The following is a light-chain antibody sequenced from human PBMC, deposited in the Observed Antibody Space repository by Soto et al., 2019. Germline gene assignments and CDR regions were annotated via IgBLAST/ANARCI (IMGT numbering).Light chain of an antibody. J-gene: IGKJ4*01. Sequence: IQLTQSPSSLSASVGDRVTIACRASESISDYLNWYQHKPGEAPKVLVYSASTLRGGVPSRFSGTGSETEFTLTSGSLQPEDVATYYCQQTFSNLLSFGGGTKVEVK. CDR2: SAS. CDR3: QQTFSNLLS. V-gene: IGKV1-39*01. CDR1: ESISDY.